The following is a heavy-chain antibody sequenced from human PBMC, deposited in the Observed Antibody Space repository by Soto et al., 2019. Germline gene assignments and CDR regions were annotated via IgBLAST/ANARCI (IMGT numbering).Heavy chain of an antibody. J-gene: IGHJ4*02. CDR3: ARRSIRYYYGSGTDY. CDR2: ISYDGSNK. D-gene: IGHD3-10*01. CDR1: GFTFSSYA. Sequence: QVPLVESGGGVVQPGRSLRLSCAASGFTFSSYAMHWVRQAPGKGLEWVAVISYDGSNKYYADSVKGRFTISRDNSKNTLYLQMNSLRAEDTAVYYCARRSIRYYYGSGTDYWGQGTLVTVSS. V-gene: IGHV3-30-3*01.